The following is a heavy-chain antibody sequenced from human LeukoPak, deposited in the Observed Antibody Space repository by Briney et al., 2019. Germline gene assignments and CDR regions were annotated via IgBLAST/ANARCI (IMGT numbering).Heavy chain of an antibody. CDR1: GFTSTNAL. CDR2: IKSKTDGGTT. D-gene: IGHD3-22*01. Sequence: GGSLRLSCAASGFTSTNALMTWVRQAPGKGLEWVGYIKSKTDGGTTDYVAPVIGRFSISSDDSKNTLYLQMNSLKTEDTALYYCSTEVDSSGYYDYWGQGTLVTVSS. V-gene: IGHV3-15*01. CDR3: STEVDSSGYYDY. J-gene: IGHJ4*02.